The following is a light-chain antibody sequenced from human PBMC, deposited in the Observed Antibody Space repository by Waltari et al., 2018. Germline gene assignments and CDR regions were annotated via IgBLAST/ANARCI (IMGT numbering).Light chain of an antibody. CDR2: GAS. Sequence: EIVMTQSPATLSVSPGERATLSCRASQSVSSNLAWYQQKPGQAPRLLIYGASTRATGIPARFSGSGSGTEFTLTISSLQSEDVAVYYCQQYYSPPRTFGQGTKVEI. CDR3: QQYYSPPRT. V-gene: IGKV3-15*01. CDR1: QSVSSN. J-gene: IGKJ1*01.